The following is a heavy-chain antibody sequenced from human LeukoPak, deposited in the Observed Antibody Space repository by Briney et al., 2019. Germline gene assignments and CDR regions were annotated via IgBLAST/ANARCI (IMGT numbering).Heavy chain of an antibody. V-gene: IGHV5-51*01. CDR2: IRPGDSDT. CDR3: ARREDRYTGSPDY. D-gene: IGHD1-26*01. CDR1: GYTLSSYW. Sequence: GESLKISCKGSGYTLSSYWIGWVRQMPGKGLEWMAIIRPGDSDTRYSPSFQGQVTISADKSISTAYLQWSSLKASDTGMYFCARREDRYTGSPDYWGQGTLVTVSS. J-gene: IGHJ4*02.